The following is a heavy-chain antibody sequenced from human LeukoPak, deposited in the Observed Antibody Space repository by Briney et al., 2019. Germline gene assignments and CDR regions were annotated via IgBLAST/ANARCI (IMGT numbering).Heavy chain of an antibody. V-gene: IGHV4-34*01. J-gene: IGHJ6*04. CDR3: ATSSGLYGDYDYYYYGMDV. Sequence: PSETLSLTCAVYGGSFSGYYWSWIRQPPGKGLEWIGEINHSGSTNYNPSLKSRVTISVDTSKNQFSLKLSSVTAADTAVYYCATSSGLYGDYDYYYYGMDVWGKGTTVTVSS. CDR2: INHSGST. CDR1: GGSFSGYY. D-gene: IGHD4-17*01.